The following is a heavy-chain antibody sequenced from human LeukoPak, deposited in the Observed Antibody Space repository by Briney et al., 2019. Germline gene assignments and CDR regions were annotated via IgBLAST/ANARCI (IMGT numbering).Heavy chain of an antibody. CDR3: ARDRGITIFGVTPTGALDP. J-gene: IGHJ5*02. CDR2: ISSNGGST. D-gene: IGHD3-3*01. CDR1: GFTFSSYA. Sequence: GGSLRLSCAASGFTFSSYAMHWVRQAPGKGLEHVSAISSNGGSTYYANSVKGRFTISRDNSKNTLYLQMGSLRAEDMAVYYCARDRGITIFGVTPTGALDPWGQGTLVTVSS. V-gene: IGHV3-64*01.